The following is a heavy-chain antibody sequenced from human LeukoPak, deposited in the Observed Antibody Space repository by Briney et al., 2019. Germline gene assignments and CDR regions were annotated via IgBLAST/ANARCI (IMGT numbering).Heavy chain of an antibody. J-gene: IGHJ1*01. CDR1: GFTFSSYS. D-gene: IGHD5-18*01. V-gene: IGHV3-48*01. CDR2: ISSSSTI. Sequence: GGSLRLSCAASGFTFSSYSMNWARQAPGKGLEWVSYISSSSTIYYADSVKGRFTISRDNAKNSLYLQMNSLRAEDTAVYYCADRGYGYGFQHWGQGTLVTVSS. CDR3: ADRGYGYGFQH.